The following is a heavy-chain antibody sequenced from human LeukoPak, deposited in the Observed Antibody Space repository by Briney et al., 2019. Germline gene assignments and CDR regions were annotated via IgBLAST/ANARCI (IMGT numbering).Heavy chain of an antibody. CDR1: GFTFSSYA. D-gene: IGHD1-26*01. CDR2: ISSNGGST. Sequence: GGSLRLSCAASGFTFSSYAMHWVRQAPGKGLEYVSAISSNGGSTYYADSVKGRFTISRDNSKNTLYLQMNSLRAEDTAVYYCAKDSGINGDYWGQGTLVTVSS. J-gene: IGHJ4*02. CDR3: AKDSGINGDY. V-gene: IGHV3-64*04.